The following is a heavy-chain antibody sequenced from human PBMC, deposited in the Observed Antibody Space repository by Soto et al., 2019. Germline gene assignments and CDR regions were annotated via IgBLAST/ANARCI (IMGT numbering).Heavy chain of an antibody. CDR1: GFMFDNYA. Sequence: GGSLRLSCVASGFMFDNYAMSWVRQAPGKGLEWFSAITGSGDDTYHADSVKGRFTISRDNSKNTLYLQMNSLRDEDAAIYYCAKGSRSSRPYYFDSCGQGTLVTVSS. V-gene: IGHV3-23*01. D-gene: IGHD2-2*01. CDR2: ITGSGDDT. J-gene: IGHJ4*02. CDR3: AKGSRSSRPYYFDS.